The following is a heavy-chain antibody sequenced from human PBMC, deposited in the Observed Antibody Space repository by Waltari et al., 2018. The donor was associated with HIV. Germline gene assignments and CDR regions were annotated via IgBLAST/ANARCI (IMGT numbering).Heavy chain of an antibody. Sequence: VQLVQSGAEIQKLRASERPTCRAYGNHFIDFDINWVRRPPGRGLEWVGWMNPDNGDAGYGHKFKGRFSLTRDTSTDTAYMDVTNLKPEDTAVYYCTKGRRGALFGDEWGQGTLVTVSS. D-gene: IGHD3-3*01. CDR3: TKGRRGALFGDE. CDR2: MNPDNGDA. CDR1: GNHFIDFD. J-gene: IGHJ4*02. V-gene: IGHV1-8*01.